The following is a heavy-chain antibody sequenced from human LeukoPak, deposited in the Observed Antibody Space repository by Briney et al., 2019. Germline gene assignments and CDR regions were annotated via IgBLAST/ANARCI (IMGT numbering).Heavy chain of an antibody. D-gene: IGHD5-18*01. CDR2: ISSSSSSI. CDR1: GFTFNSYS. V-gene: IGHV3-21*01. Sequence: PGGSLRLSCAASGFTFNSYSMNWVHQAPGKGLEWVSSISSSSSSIYYADSVKGRFTISRDNAKNSLYLQMNSLRAEDTAVYYCARASGDIVETATMGSYWGQGTLVTVSS. J-gene: IGHJ4*02. CDR3: ARASGDIVETATMGSY.